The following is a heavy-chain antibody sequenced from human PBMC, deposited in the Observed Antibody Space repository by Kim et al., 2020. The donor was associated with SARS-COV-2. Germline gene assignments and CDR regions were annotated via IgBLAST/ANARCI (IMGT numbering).Heavy chain of an antibody. D-gene: IGHD6-13*01. J-gene: IGHJ6*02. V-gene: IGHV1-69*04. CDR2: IIPILGIA. Sequence: SVKVSCKASGGTFSSYAISWVRQAPGQGLEWMGRIIPILGIANYAQKFQGRVTITADKSTSTAYMELSSLRSEDTAVYYCASYIAAAGTRQGSGFFRSRMDVWGQGTTVTVSS. CDR1: GGTFSSYA. CDR3: ASYIAAAGTRQGSGFFRSRMDV.